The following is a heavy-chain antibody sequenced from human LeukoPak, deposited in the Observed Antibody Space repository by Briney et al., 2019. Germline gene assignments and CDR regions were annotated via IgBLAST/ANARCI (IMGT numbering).Heavy chain of an antibody. CDR3: ARSDFWRPYYFDY. CDR1: GYTLTELS. J-gene: IGHJ4*02. CDR2: FDLEDGET. D-gene: IGHD3-3*01. Sequence: ASVKVSCKVSGYTLTELSMHWVRQAPGKGLEWMGGFDLEDGETIYAQKFQGRVTMTEDTSTDTAYVELSSLRSGDTAVYYCARSDFWRPYYFDYWGQGTLVTVSS. V-gene: IGHV1-24*01.